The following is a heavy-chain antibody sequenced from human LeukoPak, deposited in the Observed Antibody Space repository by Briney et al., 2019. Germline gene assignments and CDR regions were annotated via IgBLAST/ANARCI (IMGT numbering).Heavy chain of an antibody. CDR2: IKQDGSEK. J-gene: IGHJ4*02. D-gene: IGHD1-14*01. Sequence: GGSLRLSCAASGFTFSSYWMSWVRQAPGKGLEWVANIKQDGSEKYYVDSVKGQFTISRDNAKNSLYLQMNSLRAEDTAVYYCAREGAGSRTLFDYWGQGTLVTVSS. V-gene: IGHV3-7*01. CDR3: AREGAGSRTLFDY. CDR1: GFTFSSYW.